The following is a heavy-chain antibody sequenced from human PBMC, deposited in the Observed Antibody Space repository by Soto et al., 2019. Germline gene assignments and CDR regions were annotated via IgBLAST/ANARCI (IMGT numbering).Heavy chain of an antibody. D-gene: IGHD3-9*01. CDR1: GFTFSDYG. V-gene: IGHV3-30*03. J-gene: IGHJ6*02. CDR3: ARGPPDYDILTGYEATGGQDYYYGMDV. CDR2: ISSDGSHD. Sequence: GGSLRLSCAASGFTFSDYGMHWVRQTPGKGLEWVAVISSDGSHDFYTDSVKGRFTISRDNSKNTLYLQMNSLRAEDTAVYYCARGPPDYDILTGYEATGGQDYYYGMDVWGQGTTVTVSS.